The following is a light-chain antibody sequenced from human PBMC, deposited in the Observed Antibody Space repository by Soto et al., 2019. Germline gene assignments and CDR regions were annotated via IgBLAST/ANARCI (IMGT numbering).Light chain of an antibody. J-gene: IGKJ5*01. CDR2: GAS. CDR3: QQYGSSPPIT. CDR1: QSVSIK. Sequence: EIVITQSPATLSVSPGERATLSCSASQSVSIKLAWYQQKPGQAPRLLIYGASSRATGIPDRFSGSGSGTDFTLTISRLEPEDFAVYYCQQYGSSPPITFGQGTRLEIK. V-gene: IGKV3-20*01.